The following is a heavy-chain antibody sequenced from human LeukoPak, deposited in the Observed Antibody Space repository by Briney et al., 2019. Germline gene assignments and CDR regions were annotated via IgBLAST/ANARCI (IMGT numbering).Heavy chain of an antibody. V-gene: IGHV3-49*04. Sequence: GGSLRLSCTAAGFTFGDYAMSWVRQAPGKGLEWVGFIRSKVYGGTTEYAASVKGRFTISRDDSTSIAYLQMNSLKTEDTAVYYCSRDIGFDGAHGMDVWGQGTTVTVSS. CDR2: IRSKVYGGTT. J-gene: IGHJ6*02. CDR1: GFTFGDYA. CDR3: SRDIGFDGAHGMDV. D-gene: IGHD3-16*01.